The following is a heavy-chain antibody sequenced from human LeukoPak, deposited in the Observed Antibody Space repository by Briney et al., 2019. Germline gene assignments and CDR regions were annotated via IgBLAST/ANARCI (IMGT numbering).Heavy chain of an antibody. CDR2: INPNSGDT. CDR3: ARANFLYCSSTTCLFDY. J-gene: IGHJ4*02. D-gene: IGHD2-2*01. Sequence: ASVKVSCEASGYTFTDYYLHWVRQAPGQGFEWMGWINPNSGDTNYAQKFQGRVTMTRDTSISTAHMEMSRLRSDDTAVYYCARANFLYCSSTTCLFDYWGQGTLVTVSS. CDR1: GYTFTDYY. V-gene: IGHV1-2*02.